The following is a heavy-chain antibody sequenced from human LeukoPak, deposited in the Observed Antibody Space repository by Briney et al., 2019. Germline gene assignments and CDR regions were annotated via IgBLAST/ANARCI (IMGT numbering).Heavy chain of an antibody. CDR3: ARAPTVTTGDY. CDR1: GYTFTGYY. V-gene: IGHV1-2*02. J-gene: IGHJ4*02. CDR2: INPNSGGT. D-gene: IGHD4-17*01. Sequence: ASVKVSCKASGYTFTGYYMHWVRQAPGQGLEWMGWINPNSGGTNYAQKFQGRVTMTRDTSISTACMELGRLRSDDTAVYYCARAPTVTTGDYWGQGTLVTVSS.